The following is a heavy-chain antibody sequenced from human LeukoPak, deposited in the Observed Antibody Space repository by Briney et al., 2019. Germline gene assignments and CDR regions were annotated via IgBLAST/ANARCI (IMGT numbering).Heavy chain of an antibody. D-gene: IGHD3-22*01. J-gene: IGHJ6*02. CDR3: ARDGHYYDSSGYYYATMDV. CDR2: IYYSGST. Sequence: SETLSLTCTVSGGSISSYYWSWIRQPPGKGLEWIGYIYYSGSTNYNPSLKSRVTISVDTSKNQFSLKLSSVTAADTAVYYCARDGHYYDSSGYYYATMDVWGQGTTVTVSS. CDR1: GGSISSYY. V-gene: IGHV4-59*12.